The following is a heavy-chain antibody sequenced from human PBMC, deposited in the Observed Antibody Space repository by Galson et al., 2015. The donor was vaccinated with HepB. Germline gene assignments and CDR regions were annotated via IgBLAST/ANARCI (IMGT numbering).Heavy chain of an antibody. V-gene: IGHV3-49*03. CDR1: GFTFGDYS. CDR3: TRTYYDFWSGYSGGDYYYMDV. Sequence: SLRLSCAASGFTFGDYSMSWFRQAPGKGLEWVGCIRSKAYGGTTEYAAPVKGRFTISRDDSKSIAYLQMNSLKTEDTAVYYCTRTYYDFWSGYSGGDYYYMDVWGKGTTVTVSS. D-gene: IGHD3-3*01. J-gene: IGHJ6*03. CDR2: IRSKAYGGTT.